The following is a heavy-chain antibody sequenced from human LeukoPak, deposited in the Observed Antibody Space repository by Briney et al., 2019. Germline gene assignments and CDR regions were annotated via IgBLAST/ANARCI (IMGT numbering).Heavy chain of an antibody. J-gene: IGHJ4*02. Sequence: SGTLSLTCAVSGGSISSSNWWSWVRQPPGKGLEWIGEIYHSGSTNYNPSLKSRVTISVDKSKNQFSLKLSSVTAADTAVYYCARLGIVGARTFDYWGQGTLVTVSS. D-gene: IGHD1-26*01. CDR2: IYHSGST. CDR3: ARLGIVGARTFDY. V-gene: IGHV4-4*02. CDR1: GGSISSSNW.